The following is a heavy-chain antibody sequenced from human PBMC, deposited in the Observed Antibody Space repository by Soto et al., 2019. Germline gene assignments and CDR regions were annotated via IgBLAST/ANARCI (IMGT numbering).Heavy chain of an antibody. V-gene: IGHV4-4*07. CDR3: ARDSCYSSSWYREFIKRNYGMDV. J-gene: IGHJ6*02. Sequence: PSETLSLTCTVSGCSISSYYWSWIRQPAGKGLEWIGRIYTSGSTNYNPSLKSRVTMSVDTSKNQFSLKLSSVTAADTAVYYCARDSCYSSSWYREFIKRNYGMDVWGQGTTVTVSS. CDR2: IYTSGST. D-gene: IGHD6-13*01. CDR1: GCSISSYY.